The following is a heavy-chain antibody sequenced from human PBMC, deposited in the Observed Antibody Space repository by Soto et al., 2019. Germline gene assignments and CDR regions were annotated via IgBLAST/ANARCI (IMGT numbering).Heavy chain of an antibody. J-gene: IGHJ4*02. V-gene: IGHV3-23*01. CDR2: ISGSASRT. D-gene: IGHD6-19*01. CDR1: GFTFRSYG. CDR3: AKDRTSAVVHASLDY. Sequence: EVHLLESGGGLLQPGGSLRLSCAASGFTFRSYGMNWVRQAPGKGLEWVSAISGSASRTYYADSVKGRFTISRDNSKNTLWLQMNSLRDEDTAVYYCAKDRTSAVVHASLDYWGQGTLVTVSP.